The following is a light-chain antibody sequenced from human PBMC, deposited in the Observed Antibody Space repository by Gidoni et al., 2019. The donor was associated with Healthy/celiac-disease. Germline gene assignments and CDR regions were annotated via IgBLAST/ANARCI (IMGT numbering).Light chain of an antibody. CDR1: QSISSF. J-gene: IGKJ2*01. V-gene: IGKV1-39*01. Sequence: DIQMTQSLSSLSASGGDRVTITCRASQSISSFLNWYQQKPEEAPKLLIYAATSLQSGVPSRFSGSASGTDFTLTISSLQPEDFATYYCQQSYSTPSYTFGQGTKLEIK. CDR3: QQSYSTPSYT. CDR2: AAT.